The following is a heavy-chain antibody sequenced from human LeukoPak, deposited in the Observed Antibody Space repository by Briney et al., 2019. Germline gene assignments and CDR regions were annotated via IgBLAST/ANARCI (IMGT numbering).Heavy chain of an antibody. D-gene: IGHD2-21*02. V-gene: IGHV3-23*01. J-gene: IGHJ4*02. CDR2: ISGSGGST. CDR1: GFTFSSYA. Sequence: PGGSLRLSCAASGFTFSSYAMSWVRQAPGEGLEWVSAISGSGGSTYYADSVKGRFTISRDNSKNTLYLQMNSLRAEDTAVYYCAIDHGAYCGGDCPYYFDYWAQGTLVTVSS. CDR3: AIDHGAYCGGDCPYYFDY.